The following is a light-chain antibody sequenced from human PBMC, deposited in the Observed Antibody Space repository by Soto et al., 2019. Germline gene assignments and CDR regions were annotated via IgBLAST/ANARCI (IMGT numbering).Light chain of an antibody. CDR3: SSYTSTSTVV. Sequence: QSALTQPASVSGSPGQSITISCTGTNSDIGGYNYVSWYQHHPGKVPKLMIFDVSDRPSGVSNRFSGSKSGNTASLTISWLQAEDAADYYCSSYTSTSTVVFGGGTKLTVL. J-gene: IGLJ3*02. CDR2: DVS. V-gene: IGLV2-14*03. CDR1: NSDIGGYNY.